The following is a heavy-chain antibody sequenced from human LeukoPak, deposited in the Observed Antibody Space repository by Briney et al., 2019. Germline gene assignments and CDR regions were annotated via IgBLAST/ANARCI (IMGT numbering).Heavy chain of an antibody. CDR3: VRVLGSNYGEVDY. D-gene: IGHD4-4*01. CDR2: ISSSSSYI. CDR1: GFTFSSYS. V-gene: IGHV3-21*01. J-gene: IGHJ4*02. Sequence: GGSLRLSCAASGFTFSSYSMNWVRQAPGKGLEWVSSISSSSSYIYYADSVKGRFTISRDNAKNSLYLQMNSLRAEDTAVYYCVRVLGSNYGEVDYWGQGTLVTVSS.